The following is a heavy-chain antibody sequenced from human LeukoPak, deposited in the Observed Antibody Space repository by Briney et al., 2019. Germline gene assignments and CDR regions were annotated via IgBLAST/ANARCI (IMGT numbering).Heavy chain of an antibody. CDR3: ASARMAGSYSDY. D-gene: IGHD3-10*01. V-gene: IGHV1-18*01. J-gene: IGHJ4*02. Sequence: ASVKVSCKASGGTFSSYAISWVRQAPGQGLEWMGWISAYNGNTNYAQKLQGRVTMTTDTSTSTAYMELRSLRSDDTAVYYCASARMAGSYSDYWGQGTLVTVSS. CDR2: ISAYNGNT. CDR1: GGTFSSYA.